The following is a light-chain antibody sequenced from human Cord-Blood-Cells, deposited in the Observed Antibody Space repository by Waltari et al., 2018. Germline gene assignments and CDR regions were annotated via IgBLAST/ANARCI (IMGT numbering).Light chain of an antibody. CDR2: GAS. CDR1: QSVSSN. J-gene: IGKJ2*01. CDR3: QQYNNWPPYT. Sequence: IVMTLSLATLSVSSGVRPTFSCRASQSVSSNLAWYQQKPGQAPRLLIYGASTRATGIPARFSGGGSGTEFTLTISSLQSEDFAVYYCQQYNNWPPYTFGQGTKLEIK. V-gene: IGKV3-15*01.